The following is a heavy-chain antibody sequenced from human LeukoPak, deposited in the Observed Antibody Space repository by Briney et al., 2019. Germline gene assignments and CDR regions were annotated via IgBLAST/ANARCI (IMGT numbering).Heavy chain of an antibody. V-gene: IGHV4-4*09. D-gene: IGHD3-3*01. CDR2: NSSTGST. CDR1: GDSIRSFY. CDR3: ARQVLDFWSPSTLRARFDP. Sequence: SETLSLTCTISGDSIRSFYWSWIRQPPGKGLEWLGYNSSTGSTNYSPSLKSRVTISVDTSKNQLSLKLTSVTAADTAVYYCARQVLDFWSPSTLRARFDPWGQGTLVAVPS. J-gene: IGHJ5*02.